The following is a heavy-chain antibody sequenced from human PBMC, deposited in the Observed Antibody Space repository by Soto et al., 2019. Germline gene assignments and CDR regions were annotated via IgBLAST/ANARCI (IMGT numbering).Heavy chain of an antibody. CDR1: GGSISSSSYY. CDR2: IYYSGST. J-gene: IGHJ5*02. V-gene: IGHV4-39*02. Sequence: QLQLQESGPGLVKPSETLSLTCTVSGGSISSSSYYWGWIRQPPGKGLEWIGSIYYSGSTYYNPSLKSRVTISVDTSNNHFSLNLSSVTAADTAVYYCARLPTTVTRPNAGGWFDPWGQGTLVTVSS. D-gene: IGHD4-17*01. CDR3: ARLPTTVTRPNAGGWFDP.